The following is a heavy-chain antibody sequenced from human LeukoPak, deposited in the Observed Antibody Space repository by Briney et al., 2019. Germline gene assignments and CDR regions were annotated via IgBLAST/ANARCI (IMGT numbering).Heavy chain of an antibody. V-gene: IGHV3-64D*06. CDR3: VKGRLRYFDWLGY. J-gene: IGHJ4*02. CDR1: GFTFSSYA. CDR2: ISSNGGST. D-gene: IGHD3-9*01. Sequence: PGGSLRLSCSASGFTFSSYAMHWVRQAPGKGLEYVSAISSNGGSTYYADSVKGRFTISRDNSKNTLYLQVSSLRAEDTAVYYCVKGRLRYFDWLGYWGQGTLVTVSS.